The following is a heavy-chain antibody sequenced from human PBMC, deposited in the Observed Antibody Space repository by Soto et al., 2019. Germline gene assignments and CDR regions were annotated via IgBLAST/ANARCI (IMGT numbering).Heavy chain of an antibody. CDR2: INTDNGGA. J-gene: IGHJ5*02. Sequence: QVQLVQSGAEVKKPGASVKVSCKASGYIFTDYHIHWVRQAPGQGLEFMGWINTDNGGAGSAQQFQGRVTVTRDTSITTVYLELSNLRSDDTAVYFCAKERGSNSLHPSSNWFDTGGQGTLITVSS. D-gene: IGHD6-13*01. CDR1: GYIFTDYH. CDR3: AKERGSNSLHPSSNWFDT. V-gene: IGHV1-2*02.